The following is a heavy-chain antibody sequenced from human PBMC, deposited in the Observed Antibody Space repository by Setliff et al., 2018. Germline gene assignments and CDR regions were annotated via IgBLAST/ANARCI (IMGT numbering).Heavy chain of an antibody. CDR2: ISNGGGSFE. V-gene: IGHV3-11*04. D-gene: IGHD3-10*01. Sequence: AGGSLRLSCVASGFTLSGYYMAWVRQSPGKGLEWISYISNGGGSFEYYAESVKGRFTISRDNSKNTQYLQMNSLRAEDSAVYYCARDGVFYAMDFWGQGTTVTVSS. CDR3: ARDGVFYAMDF. CDR1: GFTLSGYY. J-gene: IGHJ6*02.